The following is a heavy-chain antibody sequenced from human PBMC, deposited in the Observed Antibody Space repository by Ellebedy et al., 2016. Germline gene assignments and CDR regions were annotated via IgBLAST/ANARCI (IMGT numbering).Heavy chain of an antibody. CDR1: GFTFSSYW. CDR3: AREGQWSLVVDY. Sequence: GGSLRLXXAASGFTFSSYWMGWVRQAPGKGLEWVAVISYDGSNKYYADSVKGRFTISRDNSKNTLYLQMNSLRAEDTAVYYCAREGQWSLVVDYWGQGTLVTVSS. J-gene: IGHJ4*02. CDR2: ISYDGSNK. V-gene: IGHV3-30-3*01. D-gene: IGHD2-15*01.